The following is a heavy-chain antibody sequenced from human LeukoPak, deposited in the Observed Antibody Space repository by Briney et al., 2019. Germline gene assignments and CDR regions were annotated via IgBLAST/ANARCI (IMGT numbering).Heavy chain of an antibody. CDR2: ISSNGGST. CDR1: GFTFSSYA. Sequence: GGSLRLSCAASGFTFSSYAMHWVRQAPGKGLEYVSAISSNGGSTYYANSVKGRFTISRDNSKNTLYLQMGSLRAEDMAVYYCARDRGSSWYFGYYYYYYMDVWGKGTTVTVSS. CDR3: ARDRGSSWYFGYYYYYYMDV. J-gene: IGHJ6*03. D-gene: IGHD6-13*01. V-gene: IGHV3-64*01.